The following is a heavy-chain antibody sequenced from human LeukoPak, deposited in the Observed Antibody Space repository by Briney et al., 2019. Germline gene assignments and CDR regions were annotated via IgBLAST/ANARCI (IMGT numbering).Heavy chain of an antibody. CDR3: ARSDYYDSSGYYQNWFDP. V-gene: IGHV1-2*02. D-gene: IGHD3-22*01. J-gene: IGHJ5*02. CDR2: INPNSGGT. CDR1: GYTFTGYY. Sequence: GASVKVSCKASGYTFTGYYMHWVRQAPGQGLEWMGWINPNSGGTNYAQKFQGRVTMTRDTSISTAYMELSRLRSDDTAVYYCARSDYYDSSGYYQNWFDPWGQGTLVTVSS.